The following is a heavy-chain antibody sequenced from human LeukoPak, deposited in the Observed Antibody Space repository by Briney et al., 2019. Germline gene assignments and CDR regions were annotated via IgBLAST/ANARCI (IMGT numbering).Heavy chain of an antibody. D-gene: IGHD2-8*01. Sequence: PSETLSLTCTVSGGSISSSSYYWGWIRQPPGKGLEWIGSIYYSGSTYYNPSLKSRVTISVDTSKNQFSLKLSSVTAADTAVYYCAREDLYCTNGVCVVGAFDIWGQGTMVTVSS. CDR2: IYYSGST. CDR3: AREDLYCTNGVCVVGAFDI. CDR1: GGSISSSSYY. J-gene: IGHJ3*02. V-gene: IGHV4-39*07.